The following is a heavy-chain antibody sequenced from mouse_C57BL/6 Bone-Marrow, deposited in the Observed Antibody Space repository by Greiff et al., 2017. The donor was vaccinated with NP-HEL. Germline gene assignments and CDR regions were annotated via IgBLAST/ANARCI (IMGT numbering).Heavy chain of an antibody. J-gene: IGHJ2*01. Sequence: EVKLMESGGGLVQPGESLKLSCESNEYEFPSHDMSWVRKTPEKRLELVAAINSDGGRTYYPDTMERRFIISRDNTKKTLYLQMSSLRSEDTALYYCARRYDYDVDFDYWGQGTTLTVSS. CDR2: INSDGGRT. D-gene: IGHD2-4*01. CDR3: ARRYDYDVDFDY. CDR1: EYEFPSHD. V-gene: IGHV5-2*01.